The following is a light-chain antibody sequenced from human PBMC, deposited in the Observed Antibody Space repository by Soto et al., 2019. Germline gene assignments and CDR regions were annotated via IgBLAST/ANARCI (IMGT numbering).Light chain of an antibody. CDR3: SSYTSSSIPYV. CDR1: SSDVGGYNY. J-gene: IGLJ1*01. CDR2: EVS. Sequence: QSALTQPASVSGSPGQSITISCTGTSSDVGGYNYVSWYQQHPGKAPKLMIYEVSNRHSGVSNRFSGSKSGNTASLTISGLQAEDEADYYCSSYTSSSIPYVFGTGTKVTVL. V-gene: IGLV2-14*01.